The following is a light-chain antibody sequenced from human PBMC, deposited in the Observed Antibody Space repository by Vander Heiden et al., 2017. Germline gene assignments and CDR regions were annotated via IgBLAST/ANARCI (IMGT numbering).Light chain of an antibody. J-gene: IGKJ4*01. V-gene: IGKV1-8*01. Sequence: AIRLTQSPSSFSASTGDRVTITCRASQGISSYLAWYQQKPGKAPKLLIYAASTLQSGVPSRFSGSGSGTDFTLTISCLQSEDFATYYCQQEDSSPFTVGRGTKVDIK. CDR1: QGISSY. CDR3: QQEDSSPFT. CDR2: AAS.